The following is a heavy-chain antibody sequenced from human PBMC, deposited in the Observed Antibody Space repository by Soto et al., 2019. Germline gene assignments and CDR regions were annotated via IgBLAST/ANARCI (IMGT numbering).Heavy chain of an antibody. CDR2: ISAHNGNT. V-gene: IGHV1-18*01. D-gene: IGHD1-1*01. Sequence: QVHLVQSGAEVKKPGASVKVSCKGSGYDFTTYGITWVRQAPGQGLEWMAWISAHNGNTDYAQKLQGRVTVTRDTSTSTAYMERRSLRSDDTAMYYGARGRYGDYWGQGALVTFSS. J-gene: IGHJ4*02. CDR1: GYDFTTYG. CDR3: ARGRYGDY.